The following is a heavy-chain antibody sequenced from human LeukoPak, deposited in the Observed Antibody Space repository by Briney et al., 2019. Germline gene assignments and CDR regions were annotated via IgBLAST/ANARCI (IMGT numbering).Heavy chain of an antibody. CDR3: ARGGEGSGWYGGYYFDY. Sequence: ASVKVSCKASGYTFTGYYMHRVRQAPGQGLEWMGWINPNSGGTNYAQKFQGRVTMTRDTSISTAYMELSRLRSDDTAVYYCARGGEGSGWYGGYYFDYWGQGTLVTVSS. CDR2: INPNSGGT. CDR1: GYTFTGYY. V-gene: IGHV1-2*02. J-gene: IGHJ4*02. D-gene: IGHD6-19*01.